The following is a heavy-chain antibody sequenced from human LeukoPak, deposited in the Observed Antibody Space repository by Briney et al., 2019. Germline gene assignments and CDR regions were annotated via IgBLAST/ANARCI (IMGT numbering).Heavy chain of an antibody. Sequence: PGGSLRLSCAASRFSFSGYTINWVRQAPGKGLEWVANIKQDGSEKYYVDSVKGRFTISRDNAKNSLYLQMNSLRAEDTAVYYCARDVAFDIWGQGTMVTVSS. CDR3: ARDVAFDI. CDR1: RFSFSGYT. V-gene: IGHV3-7*05. CDR2: IKQDGSEK. J-gene: IGHJ3*02.